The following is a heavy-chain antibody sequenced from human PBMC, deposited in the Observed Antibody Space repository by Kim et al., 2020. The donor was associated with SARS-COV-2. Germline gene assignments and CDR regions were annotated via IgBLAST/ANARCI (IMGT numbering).Heavy chain of an antibody. Sequence: NTNYAQTLQGRVTMTPDTPTSTAYRELRGLRSDDTAVYYCARGGATFFDYWGQGTLVTVSS. D-gene: IGHD1-26*01. CDR3: ARGGATFFDY. V-gene: IGHV1-18*01. CDR2: NT. J-gene: IGHJ4*02.